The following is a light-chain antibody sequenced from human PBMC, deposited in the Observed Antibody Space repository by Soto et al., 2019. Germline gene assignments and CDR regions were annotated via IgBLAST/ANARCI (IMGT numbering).Light chain of an antibody. V-gene: IGLV1-40*01. J-gene: IGLJ7*01. Sequence: QSVLPQPPSVSGAPGQRVTISCTGSSSNIGAGSDVHWYQQLPGTAPKLLIYGNSNRPSGVPDRFSGSKSGTSASLAITGLQAEDEADYYCQSYDSSLSGSVFGGGTQLTVL. CDR3: QSYDSSLSGSV. CDR1: SSNIGAGSD. CDR2: GNS.